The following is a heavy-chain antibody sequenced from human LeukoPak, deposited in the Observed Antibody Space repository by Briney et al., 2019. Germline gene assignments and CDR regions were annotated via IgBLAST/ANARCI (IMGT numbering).Heavy chain of an antibody. CDR1: GFAFSSYG. Sequence: GGSLRLSCAASGFAFSSYGMHWVRQAPGKGLEWVAYIHYDSTTEDYADSVKGRFTISRDNSKNTLYLQMNSLRAEDTAVYYCARGGYYYDSSGYYVSLDYWGQGTLVTVSS. V-gene: IGHV3-30*02. CDR2: IHYDSTTE. CDR3: ARGGYYYDSSGYYVSLDY. D-gene: IGHD3-22*01. J-gene: IGHJ4*02.